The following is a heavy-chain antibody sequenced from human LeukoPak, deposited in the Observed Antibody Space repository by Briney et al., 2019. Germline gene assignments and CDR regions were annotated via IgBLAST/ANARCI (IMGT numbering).Heavy chain of an antibody. J-gene: IGHJ4*02. CDR1: GFTFSNYA. CDR2: IWYDGSRK. Sequence: GGSLRLSCAASGFTFSNYAMVWVRQAPGKGLEWVAGIWYDGSRKYYGDSVRGRFTISKDNSKNSLFLQMNGLRAEDTAVYYCAKESTGGCDSECSSVYFDHWGQGALVTVSS. V-gene: IGHV3-33*06. CDR3: AKESTGGCDSECSSVYFDH. D-gene: IGHD2-21*01.